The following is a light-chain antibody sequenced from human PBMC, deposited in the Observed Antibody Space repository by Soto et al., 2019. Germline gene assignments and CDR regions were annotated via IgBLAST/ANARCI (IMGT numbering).Light chain of an antibody. Sequence: EIVMTQSPASLSVSPGETATLSCRASQSIRNSLAWYQQKPGQAPSLVIYGASTRATGIPARFSGSGSGTEFTLTISSLQSEDSALYYSQQYNNWPPRTFGQGTKLEIK. CDR3: QQYNNWPPRT. V-gene: IGKV3-15*01. CDR2: GAS. CDR1: QSIRNS. J-gene: IGKJ2*01.